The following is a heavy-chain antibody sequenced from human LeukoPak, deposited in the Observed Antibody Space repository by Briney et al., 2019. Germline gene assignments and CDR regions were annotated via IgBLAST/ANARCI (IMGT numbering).Heavy chain of an antibody. CDR1: GGSISSSSYY. CDR2: IYYSGST. CDR3: AREIAAAGLNY. V-gene: IGHV4-39*07. Sequence: NPSETLSLTCTVSGGSISSSSYYWGWIRQPPGKGLEWIGSIYYSGSTYYNPSLKSRVTISVDKSKNQFSLKLSSVTAADTAVYYCAREIAAAGLNYWGQGTLVTVSS. J-gene: IGHJ4*02. D-gene: IGHD6-13*01.